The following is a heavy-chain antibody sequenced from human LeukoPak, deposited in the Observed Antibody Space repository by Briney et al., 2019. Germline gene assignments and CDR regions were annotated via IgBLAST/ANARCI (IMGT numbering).Heavy chain of an antibody. D-gene: IGHD3-22*01. CDR2: IYHSGNT. CDR3: ASQGGGTMIVVAQFDY. CDR1: GYSISSGYY. J-gene: IGHJ4*02. V-gene: IGHV4-38-2*02. Sequence: SETLSLTCTVSGYSISSGYYWGWIRQPPGKGLEWIGSIYHSGNTYFNPSLKNRVTISVDTSKNQFSLKLSSVTAADTAVYYCASQGGGTMIVVAQFDYWGQGTLVTVSS.